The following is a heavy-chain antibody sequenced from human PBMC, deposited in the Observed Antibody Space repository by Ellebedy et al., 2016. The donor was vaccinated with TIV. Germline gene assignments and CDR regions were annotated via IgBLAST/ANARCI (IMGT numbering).Heavy chain of an antibody. D-gene: IGHD2/OR15-2a*01. J-gene: IGHJ6*02. V-gene: IGHV3-53*01. CDR2: IYSDGNT. CDR3: ARAGEYCDFPQNCYAMDV. Sequence: PGGSLRLSCAASGFAVSSNYMTWVRQAPGRGLEWVSLIYSDGNTNYADSVRGRFTISRDSSKNTLDLQMNSLRAEATAVYYCARAGEYCDFPQNCYAMDVWGQGTTVTVS. CDR1: GFAVSSNY.